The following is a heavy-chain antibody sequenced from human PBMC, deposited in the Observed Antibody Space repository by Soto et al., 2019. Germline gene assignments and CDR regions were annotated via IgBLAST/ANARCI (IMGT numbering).Heavy chain of an antibody. J-gene: IGHJ4*02. CDR1: AASISTSNW. CDR2: VYRTGST. D-gene: IGHD6-13*01. Sequence: LSLTCAVSAASISTSNWWSWIRQPQGKGLEWIGEVYRTGSTNYNPSLESRLTISVDKSKNQFSLKLTSVTAADTAVYYCARARATIAAAAIFDCWGQGTLVTVSS. CDR3: ARARATIAAAAIFDC. V-gene: IGHV4-4*02.